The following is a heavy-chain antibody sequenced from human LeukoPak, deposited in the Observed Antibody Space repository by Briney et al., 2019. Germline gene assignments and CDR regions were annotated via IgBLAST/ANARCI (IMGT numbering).Heavy chain of an antibody. V-gene: IGHV3-73*01. D-gene: IGHD4-17*01. Sequence: GGSLRLSCAASGFTFSGSAMHWVRQASGKGLEWVGRIRSKANSYATAYAASVKGRFTISRDDSKNTAYLQVNSLKTEDTAVYYCTTTIYGDYPDAFDIWGQGTMVTVSS. J-gene: IGHJ3*02. CDR3: TTTIYGDYPDAFDI. CDR1: GFTFSGSA. CDR2: IRSKANSYAT.